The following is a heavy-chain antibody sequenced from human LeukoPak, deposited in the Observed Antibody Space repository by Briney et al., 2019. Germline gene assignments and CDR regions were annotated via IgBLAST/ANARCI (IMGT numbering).Heavy chain of an antibody. Sequence: PGGSLRLSCAASGFTFSSYGMHWVRQAPGKGLEWVAVISYDGSNKYYADSVKGRFTISRDNSKNTLYLQMNSLRAEDTAVYYCATDYYYDSSGYYPIDYWGQGTLVTVSS. CDR3: ATDYYYDSSGYYPIDY. CDR2: ISYDGSNK. V-gene: IGHV3-30*03. D-gene: IGHD3-22*01. CDR1: GFTFSSYG. J-gene: IGHJ4*02.